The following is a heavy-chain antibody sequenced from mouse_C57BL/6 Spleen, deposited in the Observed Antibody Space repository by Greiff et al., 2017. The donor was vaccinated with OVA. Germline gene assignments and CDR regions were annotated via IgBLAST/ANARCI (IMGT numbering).Heavy chain of an antibody. J-gene: IGHJ2*01. D-gene: IGHD1-1*01. Sequence: VQLQQPGAELVKPGASVKMSCTASGYTFTSYWITWVKQRPGQGLEWIGDIYPGSGGTNYTEKFKSKATLTVDTSSTTAYMQLSSLTSEDSAVYYGERVTTVVANYVDYWGQGTTLTVSS. CDR1: GYTFTSYW. CDR2: IYPGSGGT. V-gene: IGHV1-55*01. CDR3: ERVTTVVANYVDY.